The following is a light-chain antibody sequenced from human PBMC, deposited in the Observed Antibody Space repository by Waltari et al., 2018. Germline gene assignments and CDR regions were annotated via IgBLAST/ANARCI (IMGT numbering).Light chain of an antibody. CDR3: HQYHAWPPGRM. CDR2: DAS. CDR1: QSISSW. V-gene: IGKV1-5*01. J-gene: IGKJ1*01. Sequence: DIQMTQSPSTLSASVGDRVTITCRASQSISSWLAWHQQKPGKVPKLLIDDASSLESGVPSRFSGSGSGTEFTLTISSLQPDDFATYYCHQYHAWPPGRMFGQGTKVEMK.